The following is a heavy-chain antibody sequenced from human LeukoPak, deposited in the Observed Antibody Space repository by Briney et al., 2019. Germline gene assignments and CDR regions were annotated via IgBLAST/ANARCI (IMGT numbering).Heavy chain of an antibody. Sequence: GGSLRLSCAASGFTFSSYAMSWVRQAPGKGLEWVSVISGSGGSTYYADSVKGRVTISRDNSKNTLFLQMNSLRAEGTAVYYCAKDLATVTTDGMDVWGRGTTVTVSS. D-gene: IGHD4-17*01. J-gene: IGHJ6*02. CDR1: GFTFSSYA. CDR2: ISGSGGST. V-gene: IGHV3-23*01. CDR3: AKDLATVTTDGMDV.